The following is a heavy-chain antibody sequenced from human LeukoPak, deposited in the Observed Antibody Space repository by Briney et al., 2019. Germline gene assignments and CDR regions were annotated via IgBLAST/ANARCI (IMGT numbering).Heavy chain of an antibody. CDR3: AKAFWSGYYFFAFDI. D-gene: IGHD3-3*01. V-gene: IGHV4-34*01. CDR2: INHSGST. J-gene: IGHJ3*02. CDR1: GGSISSYY. Sequence: SETLSLTCTVSGGSISSYYWSWIRQPPGKGLEWIGEINHSGSTNYNPSLKSRVTISVDTSKNQFSLKLSSVTAADTAVYYCAKAFWSGYYFFAFDIWGQGTMVTVSS.